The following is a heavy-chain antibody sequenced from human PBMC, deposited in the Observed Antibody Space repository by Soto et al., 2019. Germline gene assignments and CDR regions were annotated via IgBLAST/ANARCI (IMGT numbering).Heavy chain of an antibody. J-gene: IGHJ6*02. D-gene: IGHD5-18*01. CDR2: IYPGDSDT. CDR1: GYSFTSHW. CDR3: ARRGYSYGRGHYGMDV. V-gene: IGHV5-51*01. Sequence: EVQLVQSGAEVKKPGESLKISCKGSGYSFTSHWIGWVRQMPGKGLEWMGIIYPGDSDTRYSPSFQGQVTISVDKSSTTAYLQWSSLKASDTAMYYCARRGYSYGRGHYGMDVWGQGTTVTVSS.